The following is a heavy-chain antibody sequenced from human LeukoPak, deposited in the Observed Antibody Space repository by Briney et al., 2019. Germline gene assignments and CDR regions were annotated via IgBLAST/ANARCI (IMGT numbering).Heavy chain of an antibody. CDR1: GFTASSNY. CDR2: IYSGGST. J-gene: IGHJ3*02. D-gene: IGHD6-19*01. Sequence: GGSLRLSCAASGFTASSNYMSWVRQAPGKGLEWVSVIYSGGSTYYADSVKGRFTISRDNSKNTLYLQMNSLRAEDTAVYYCARDPPLGSGWYWGTRKRGAFDIWGQGTMVTVSS. CDR3: ARDPPLGSGWYWGTRKRGAFDI. V-gene: IGHV3-53*01.